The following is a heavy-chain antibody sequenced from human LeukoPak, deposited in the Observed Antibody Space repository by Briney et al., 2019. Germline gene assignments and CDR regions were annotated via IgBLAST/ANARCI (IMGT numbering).Heavy chain of an antibody. D-gene: IGHD6-6*01. CDR3: ARSRGYSSSAAVGY. J-gene: IGHJ4*02. CDR1: GFTFSSYE. Sequence: PGGSLRLSCAASGFTFSSYEMNWVRQAPGKGLEWVSYISSSGSTIYYADSVKGRFTISRDNAKNSLYLQMNSLRAEDTAVYYCARSRGYSSSAAVGYWGQGTLVTVSS. V-gene: IGHV3-48*03. CDR2: ISSSGSTI.